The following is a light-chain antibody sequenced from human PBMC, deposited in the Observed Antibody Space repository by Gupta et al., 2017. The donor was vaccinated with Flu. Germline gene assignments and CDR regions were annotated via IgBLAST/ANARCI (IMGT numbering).Light chain of an antibody. CDR2: KAY. CDR3: QQYYTGLHT. CDR1: VGTSGR. J-gene: IGKJ1*01. V-gene: IGKV1-5*03. Sequence: ERVSITCRARVGTSGRLASDQQKPQKDPKRLIYKAYTLGSGVPSRFTGSGSGTEFTLTISSLQPDDFASYYCQQYYTGLHTFGQGTKVEIK.